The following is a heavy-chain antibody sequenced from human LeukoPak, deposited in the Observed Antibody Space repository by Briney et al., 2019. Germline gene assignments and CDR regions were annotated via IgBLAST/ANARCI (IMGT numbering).Heavy chain of an antibody. V-gene: IGHV3-53*05. J-gene: IGHJ5*02. CDR1: GFTVSSDY. Sequence: GGSLRLSCAASGFTVSSDYMSWVRQAPGKGLEWVSVIYTGGSTYYADSVKGRFTISRDESKNTVYLQMNSLRFEDTAMYYCVRNWFDPWGQGTLVTVSS. CDR3: VRNWFDP. CDR2: IYTGGST.